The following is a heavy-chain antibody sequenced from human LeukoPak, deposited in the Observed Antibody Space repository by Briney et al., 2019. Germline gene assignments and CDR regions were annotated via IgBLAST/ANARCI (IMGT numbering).Heavy chain of an antibody. V-gene: IGHV3-53*01. CDR3: ARDLGYDY. CDR2: IYSGGST. J-gene: IGHJ4*02. D-gene: IGHD3-22*01. CDR1: GFTFSSYV. Sequence: GGSLRLSCAASGFTFSSYVMNWVRQAPGKGLEWVSVIYSGGSTYYADSVKGRFTISRDNSKNTLYLQMNSLRAEDTAVYYCARDLGYDYWGQGTLVTVSS.